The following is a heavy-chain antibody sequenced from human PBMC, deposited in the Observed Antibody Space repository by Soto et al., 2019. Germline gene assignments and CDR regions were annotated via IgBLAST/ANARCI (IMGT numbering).Heavy chain of an antibody. CDR2: INHSGST. V-gene: IGHV4-34*01. CDR1: GGSFSGYY. D-gene: IGHD3-10*01. CDR3: ARGRPLPKYYYGSGPFRY. Sequence: SETLSLTCAVYGGSFSGYYWSWIRQPPGKGLEWIGEINHSGSTNYNPSLKSRVTISVDTSKNQFSLKLSSVTAADTAVYYCARGRPLPKYYYGSGPFRYWGQGTLVTVSS. J-gene: IGHJ4*02.